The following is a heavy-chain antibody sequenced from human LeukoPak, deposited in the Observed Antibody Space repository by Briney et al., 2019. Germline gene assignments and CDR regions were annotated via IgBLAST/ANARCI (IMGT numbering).Heavy chain of an antibody. CDR2: IYYSGST. Sequence: SETLSLTCTVSGGSISSYYWSWIRQPPGMGLEWIGCIYYSGSTNYNPSLKSRVAISVDTSKDQFSLRLTSVTAADTAVYYCARSFLGDWYFDLWGRGTLVAVSS. V-gene: IGHV4-59*01. CDR3: ARSFLGDWYFDL. CDR1: GGSISSYY. J-gene: IGHJ2*01. D-gene: IGHD1-26*01.